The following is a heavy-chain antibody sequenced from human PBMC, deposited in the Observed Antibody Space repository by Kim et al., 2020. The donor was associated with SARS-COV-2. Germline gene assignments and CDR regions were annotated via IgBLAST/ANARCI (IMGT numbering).Heavy chain of an antibody. V-gene: IGHV5-51*01. Sequence: PSFQGKVTISADKSISTAYLQWSSLKASDTAMYYCARNGGYGDFRGNWFDPWGQGTLVTVSS. J-gene: IGHJ5*02. CDR3: ARNGGYGDFRGNWFDP. D-gene: IGHD4-17*01.